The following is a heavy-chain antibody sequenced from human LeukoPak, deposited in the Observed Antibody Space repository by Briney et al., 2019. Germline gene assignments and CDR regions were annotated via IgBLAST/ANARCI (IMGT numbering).Heavy chain of an antibody. J-gene: IGHJ6*03. CDR1: GFTVSINY. CDR3: ARGKGYMDV. CDR2: IYSGGST. Sequence: GGSLRLSCAASGFTVSINYMSCVRQAPGKGLEWGSVIYSGGSTYYAESVKGRFTISRDNSKNTLYLQMNSLRDEDTAVYYCARGKGYMDVWGKGTTVTISS. V-gene: IGHV3-66*01.